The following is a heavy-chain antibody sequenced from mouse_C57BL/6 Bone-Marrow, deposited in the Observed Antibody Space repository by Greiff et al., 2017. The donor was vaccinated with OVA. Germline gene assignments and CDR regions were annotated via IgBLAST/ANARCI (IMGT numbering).Heavy chain of an antibody. CDR3: AREGYGSSEMAY. CDR2: ISDGGSYT. Sequence: DVKLVESGGGLVKPGGSLKLSCAASGFTFSSYAMSWVRQTPEKRLEWVATISDGGSYTYYPDNVKGRFTISRDNAKNNLYLQMSHLKSEDTAMYYCAREGYGSSEMAYWGQGTLVTVSA. V-gene: IGHV5-4*01. D-gene: IGHD1-1*01. J-gene: IGHJ3*01. CDR1: GFTFSSYA.